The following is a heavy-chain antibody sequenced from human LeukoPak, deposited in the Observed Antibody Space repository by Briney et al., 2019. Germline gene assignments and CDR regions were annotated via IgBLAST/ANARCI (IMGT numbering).Heavy chain of an antibody. V-gene: IGHV1-18*01. CDR1: GYTFTNHG. D-gene: IGHD3-22*01. CDR3: ARDPSNSSGFHPHSDY. Sequence: ASVKVSCKASGYTFTNHGITWVRQAPGQGLEWTGWISAYNGDTKYAQKLQGRVTMTTDTSTNTAYMELRSLRSDDTAVYYCARDPSNSSGFHPHSDYWGQGTLVTVSS. J-gene: IGHJ4*02. CDR2: ISAYNGDT.